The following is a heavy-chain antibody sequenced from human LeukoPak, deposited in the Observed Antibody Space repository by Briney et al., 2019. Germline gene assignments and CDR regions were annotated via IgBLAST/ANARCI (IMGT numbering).Heavy chain of an antibody. CDR2: ISSSSYI. J-gene: IGHJ4*02. V-gene: IGHV3-21*01. CDR3: AREEVSSTVDY. CDR1: GFTFSSYS. Sequence: GGSLRLSCAASGFTFSSYSMNWVRQAPGKGLEWVSSISSSSYIYYADSVKGRFTISRDNAKNSLHLQMNSLRAEDTAVYYCAREEVSSTVDYWGQGTLVTVSS.